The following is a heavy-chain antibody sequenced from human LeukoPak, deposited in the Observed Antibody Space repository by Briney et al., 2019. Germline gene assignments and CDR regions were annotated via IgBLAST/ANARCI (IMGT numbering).Heavy chain of an antibody. D-gene: IGHD3-22*01. Sequence: GGSLRVSCAVSGITLSNYGMSWVRQAPGKGLEWVSGISDSGGRTNYAASVKGRFTISRDNPKNTLYLQMNSLRAEDTAVYFCAKRGVVIRVILVGFHKEAYYFDSWGQGALVTVSS. CDR2: ISDSGGRT. CDR3: AKRGVVIRVILVGFHKEAYYFDS. J-gene: IGHJ4*02. CDR1: GITLSNYG. V-gene: IGHV3-23*01.